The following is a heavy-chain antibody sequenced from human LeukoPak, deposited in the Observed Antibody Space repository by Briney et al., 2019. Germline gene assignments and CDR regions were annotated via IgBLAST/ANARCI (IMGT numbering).Heavy chain of an antibody. CDR1: GYNFTSYW. CDR3: ARSKYYDFWSGYQLPSHFDY. Sequence: GESLKISCKGSGYNFTSYWIGWVRQMPGKGLEWMGILYPGDSDTRNSPSFQGQVTISADKSISTAYLQWSSLKASDTAMYYCARSKYYDFWSGYQLPSHFDYWGQGTLVTVSS. V-gene: IGHV5-51*01. J-gene: IGHJ4*02. D-gene: IGHD3-3*01. CDR2: LYPGDSDT.